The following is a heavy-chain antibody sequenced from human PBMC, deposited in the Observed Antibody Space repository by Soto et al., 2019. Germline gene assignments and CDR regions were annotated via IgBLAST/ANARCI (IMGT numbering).Heavy chain of an antibody. CDR2: IRDDGSAT. D-gene: IGHD2-15*01. Sequence: QVQLVESGGGVVQPGGSRRLSCEASRFSFSDYGMHWVRQAPGKGLEWVALIRDDGSATYYSDSVKGRFAISRDNSKNTLYLQRNRLRAEDTAVYYCATSTLTDAFEIWGQGTMVSVSS. V-gene: IGHV3-30*02. J-gene: IGHJ3*02. CDR3: ATSTLTDAFEI. CDR1: RFSFSDYG.